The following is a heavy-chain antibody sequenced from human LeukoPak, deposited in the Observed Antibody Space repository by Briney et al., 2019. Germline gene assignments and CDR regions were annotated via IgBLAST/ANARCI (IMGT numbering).Heavy chain of an antibody. CDR1: GFTFSTYG. Sequence: PGGSLRLSCAASGFTFSTYGMHWVRQAPGKGLEWVAFIRYDGSNKYYADSVKGRFTISRDNSKNTLYLQMNSLRAEDTAVYYCAREHSSLVFLGMDVWGKGTTVTVSS. CDR2: IRYDGSNK. J-gene: IGHJ6*03. CDR3: AREHSSLVFLGMDV. V-gene: IGHV3-30*02. D-gene: IGHD3-3*01.